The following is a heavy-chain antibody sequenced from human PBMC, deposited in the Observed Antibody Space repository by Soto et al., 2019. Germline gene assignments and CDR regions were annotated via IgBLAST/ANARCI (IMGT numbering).Heavy chain of an antibody. Sequence: ASVKVSCKASGYTFTSYGISWVRQAPGQGLEWMGWISAYNGNTNYAQKLQGRVTMTTDTSTSTAYMELRSLRSDDTAVYYCARQRCGGDCYSGYFDYWGQGTLVTVSS. V-gene: IGHV1-18*01. D-gene: IGHD2-21*02. CDR1: GYTFTSYG. J-gene: IGHJ4*02. CDR3: ARQRCGGDCYSGYFDY. CDR2: ISAYNGNT.